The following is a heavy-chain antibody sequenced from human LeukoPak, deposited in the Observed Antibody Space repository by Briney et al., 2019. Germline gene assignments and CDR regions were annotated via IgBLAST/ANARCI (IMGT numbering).Heavy chain of an antibody. CDR2: IYSGGST. CDR1: GFTVSSNY. CDR3: ASGRGRSKYGMDV. D-gene: IGHD3-10*01. V-gene: IGHV3-66*01. Sequence: GSLRLSCAASGFTVSSNYMSWDRQAPGKGLEWVSVIYSGGSTYYADSVKGRFTISRDNSKNTLYLQMNSLRAEDTAVYYCASGRGRSKYGMDVWGQGTTVTVSS. J-gene: IGHJ6*02.